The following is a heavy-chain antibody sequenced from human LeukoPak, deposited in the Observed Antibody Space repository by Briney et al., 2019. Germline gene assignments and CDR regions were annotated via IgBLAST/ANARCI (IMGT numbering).Heavy chain of an antibody. CDR1: GGTFSSYA. Sequence: GASVKVSCKASGGTFSSYAISWVRQAPGQGLEWMGGIIPIFGTANYAQKFQGRVTITADESTSTAYMELSSLRSEDTAVYYCARSEDTVVTHFFDYWGQGTLVTVSS. CDR2: IIPIFGTA. CDR3: ARSEDTVVTHFFDY. V-gene: IGHV1-69*13. D-gene: IGHD4-23*01. J-gene: IGHJ4*02.